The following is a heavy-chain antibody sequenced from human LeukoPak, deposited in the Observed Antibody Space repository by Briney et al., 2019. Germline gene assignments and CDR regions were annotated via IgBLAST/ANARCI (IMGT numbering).Heavy chain of an antibody. CDR3: ASGPCDRSCYSW. V-gene: IGHV3-7*01. CDR2: IKQDESEK. Sequence: QPGGALRLSCAASVFTFSSYWMSWVRQAPGKGLEWVANIKQDESEKYYVDSVKGRFTVSRDNAKNPLYLQTNSLSAEGTAAYYCASGPCDRSCYSWWGQGTLVTVSS. CDR1: VFTFSSYW. J-gene: IGHJ4*02. D-gene: IGHD2-15*01.